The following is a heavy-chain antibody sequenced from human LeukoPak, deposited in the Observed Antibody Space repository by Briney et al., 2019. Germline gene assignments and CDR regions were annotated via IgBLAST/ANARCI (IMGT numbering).Heavy chain of an antibody. D-gene: IGHD2-15*01. CDR3: ASRRGVVGSDGSCCVDY. Sequence: PSDTLSLTCTVSGGSISSSSYYWGWIRQRPGKGLEWMGSIYYSGSTYYNPSLKSRVTISVDTSKNQFSLKLSSVIAAETAVYYCASRRGVVGSDGSCCVDYWGQGTLVTVSS. V-gene: IGHV4-39*01. J-gene: IGHJ4*02. CDR2: IYYSGST. CDR1: GGSISSSSYY.